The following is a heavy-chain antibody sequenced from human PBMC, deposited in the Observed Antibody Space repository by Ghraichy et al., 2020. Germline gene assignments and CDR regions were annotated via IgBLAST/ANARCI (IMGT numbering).Heavy chain of an antibody. Sequence: GSLSLTCIVSGGSISSYYWSWIRQPPGKGLEWIGYIYTSGSTNYNPSLKSRVTISVDTSKNQFSLKLSSVTAADTAVYYCARHKFYHDSSGYSANFDHWGQGTLVTVSS. CDR1: GGSISSYY. D-gene: IGHD3-22*01. V-gene: IGHV4-4*09. CDR2: IYTSGST. J-gene: IGHJ4*02. CDR3: ARHKFYHDSSGYSANFDH.